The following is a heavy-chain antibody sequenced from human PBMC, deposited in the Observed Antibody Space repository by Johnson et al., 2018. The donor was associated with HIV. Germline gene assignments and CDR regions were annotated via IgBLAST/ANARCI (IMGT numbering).Heavy chain of an antibody. Sequence: VQLVESGGGVVRRGGSLRLSCATSGFTFDDHGMSWVRQGPGKGLEWVSGINWNGWSAGYADSVKGRVSISRDNSKNTLYLQMNSLRTEDTAVYYCARPAGKMILVVDDSFHIWGQGTMVTVSS. CDR1: GFTFDDHG. J-gene: IGHJ3*02. CDR2: INWNGWSA. D-gene: IGHD2-21*01. CDR3: ARPAGKMILVVDDSFHI. V-gene: IGHV3-20*04.